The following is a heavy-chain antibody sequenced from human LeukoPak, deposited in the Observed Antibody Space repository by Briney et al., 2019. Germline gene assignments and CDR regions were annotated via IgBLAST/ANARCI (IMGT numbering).Heavy chain of an antibody. Sequence: ASVKVSCKASGGTFSSYAISWVRQAPGQGLEWMGWISAYNGHTNYAQKFQGRVTMTTETSTTTAYMEVRGLRSDDTAIYYCARAGHRRYYYDNGYDYWGQGTLVTVSS. D-gene: IGHD3-22*01. J-gene: IGHJ4*02. CDR2: ISAYNGHT. CDR3: ARAGHRRYYYDNGYDY. CDR1: GGTFSSYA. V-gene: IGHV1-18*01.